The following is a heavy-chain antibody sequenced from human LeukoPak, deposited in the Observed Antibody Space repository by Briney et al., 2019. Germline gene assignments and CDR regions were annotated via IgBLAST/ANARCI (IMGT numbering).Heavy chain of an antibody. V-gene: IGHV3-23*01. CDR3: AAGAVAGTRADY. CDR1: GFTFSSYA. D-gene: IGHD6-19*01. CDR2: ISGSGGST. J-gene: IGHJ4*02. Sequence: GGSLRLSCAASGFTFSSYAMSWVRQAPGKGPEWVSAISGSGGSTYYADSVKGRFTISRDNSKNTLYLQMNSLRAEDTAVYYCAAGAVAGTRADYWGQGTLVTVSS.